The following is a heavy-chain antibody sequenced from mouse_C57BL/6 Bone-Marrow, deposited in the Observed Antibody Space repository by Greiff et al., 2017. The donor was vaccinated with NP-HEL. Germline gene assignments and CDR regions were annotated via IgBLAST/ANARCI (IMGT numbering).Heavy chain of an antibody. V-gene: IGHV5-4*01. D-gene: IGHD2-4*01. Sequence: EVKVVESGGGLVKPGGSLKLSCAASGFTFSSYAMSWVRQTPEKRLEWVATISDGGSYTYYPDNVKGRFTISRDNAKNNLYLQMSHLKSEDIAMYYCARDDYDPWGQGTTLTVSS. CDR2: ISDGGSYT. CDR3: ARDDYDP. J-gene: IGHJ2*01. CDR1: GFTFSSYA.